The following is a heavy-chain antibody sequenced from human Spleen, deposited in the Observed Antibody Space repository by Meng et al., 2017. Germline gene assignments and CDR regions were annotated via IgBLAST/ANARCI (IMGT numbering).Heavy chain of an antibody. CDR3: VRSRAWVRTGFDP. Sequence: QPQLQESGPGLVKTSETLSLTCSVSGDSISSSDSYWGWIRQSPGKGLEWIGSIGHSGFTYYTPSLESRVTVSVDTSRSQFSLELTSVTAADTAVYYCVRSRAWVRTGFDPWGQGTLVTVSS. CDR1: GDSISSSDSY. D-gene: IGHD1/OR15-1a*01. J-gene: IGHJ5*02. V-gene: IGHV4-39*01. CDR2: IGHSGFT.